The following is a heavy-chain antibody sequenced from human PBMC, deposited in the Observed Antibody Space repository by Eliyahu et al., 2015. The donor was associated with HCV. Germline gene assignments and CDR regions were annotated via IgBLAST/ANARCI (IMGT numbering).Heavy chain of an antibody. CDR1: GFTFXKAW. D-gene: IGHD3-10*01. CDR2: IKSKTDGGTT. CDR3: TTGAPGGFDYYLDV. Sequence: EVQLVESGGGLVKPGGSLRLSXAASGFTFXKAWMSWVRQAPGKGLGWIGRIKSKTDGGTTDYAAPVKGRFTISRDDSKSTLYLQMNSLKTEDTAVYYCTTGAPGGFDYYLDVWGQGTTVTVSS. V-gene: IGHV3-15*01. J-gene: IGHJ6*03.